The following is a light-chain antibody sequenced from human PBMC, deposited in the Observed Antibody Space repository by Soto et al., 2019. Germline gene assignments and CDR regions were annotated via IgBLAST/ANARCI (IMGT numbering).Light chain of an antibody. CDR3: SSYASSSTWV. CDR2: EVS. Sequence: QSALTQPPSVSGSPGQSVTISCTGTSSDVGSYNRVSWYQQPPGTAPKLMIYEVSNRPSVVPDRFSGSKSGNTASLTISGLQAEDEADYYCSSYASSSTWVFGGGTKVTVL. CDR1: SSDVGSYNR. J-gene: IGLJ3*02. V-gene: IGLV2-18*02.